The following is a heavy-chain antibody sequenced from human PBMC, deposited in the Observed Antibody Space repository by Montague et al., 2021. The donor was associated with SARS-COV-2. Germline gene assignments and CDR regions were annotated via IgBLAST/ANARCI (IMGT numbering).Heavy chain of an antibody. J-gene: IGHJ2*01. Sequence: SLRLSCAASGFNFTSSDINWVRQAPGKGLEWVSNISTSGNWPFYMDSVKGRFTISRDNAKKSLYLQMDSLRAEDTAVYFCAREAVGYSHGYPYSYFALWGRGTLVTVSS. D-gene: IGHD5-18*01. CDR3: AREAVGYSHGYPYSYFAL. CDR2: ISTSGNWP. V-gene: IGHV3-48*03. CDR1: GFNFTSSD.